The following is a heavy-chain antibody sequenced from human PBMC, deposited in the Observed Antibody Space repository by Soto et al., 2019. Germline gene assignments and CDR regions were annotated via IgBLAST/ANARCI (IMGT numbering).Heavy chain of an antibody. J-gene: IGHJ4*02. CDR2: INAGNGNT. Sequence: QVQLVQSGAEVKKPXASVKVSCKASGYTFTSYAMHWVRQXPGQRLEXMGWINAGNGNTKYSQKFQGRVTITRDTSASTAYMELSSLRSEDTAVYYCARDPSYWVAVAGPLDYWGQGTLVTVSS. V-gene: IGHV1-3*01. D-gene: IGHD6-19*01. CDR1: GYTFTSYA. CDR3: ARDPSYWVAVAGPLDY.